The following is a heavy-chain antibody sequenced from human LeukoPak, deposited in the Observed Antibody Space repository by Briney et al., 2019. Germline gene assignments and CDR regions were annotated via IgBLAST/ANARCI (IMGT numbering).Heavy chain of an antibody. V-gene: IGHV3-30-3*01. CDR2: ISYDGSNK. CDR3: ARTTYYYDSSGYLDY. CDR1: GFTFSSYA. J-gene: IGHJ4*02. D-gene: IGHD3-22*01. Sequence: GGSLRLSCAASGFTFSSYAMHWVRQAPGTGLEWVAVISYDGSNKYYADSVKGRFTISRDNSKNTLYLQMNSLRAEDTAVYYCARTTYYYDSSGYLDYWGQGTLVTVSS.